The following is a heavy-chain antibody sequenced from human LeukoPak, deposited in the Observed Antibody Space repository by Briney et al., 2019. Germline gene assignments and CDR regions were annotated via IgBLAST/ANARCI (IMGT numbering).Heavy chain of an antibody. CDR3: ARSSSGYDPLDY. CDR2: IIPILGIA. J-gene: IGHJ4*02. Sequence: VASVKVSCKASGYTFTSYYMHWVRQAPGQGLEWMGRIIPILGIANYAQKFQGRVTITADKSTSTAYMELSSLRSEDTAVYYCARSSSGYDPLDYWGQGTLVTVSS. CDR1: GYTFTSYY. V-gene: IGHV1-69*02. D-gene: IGHD5-12*01.